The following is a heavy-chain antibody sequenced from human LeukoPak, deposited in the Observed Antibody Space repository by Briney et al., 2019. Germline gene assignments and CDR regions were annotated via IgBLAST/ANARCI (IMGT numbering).Heavy chain of an antibody. V-gene: IGHV3-74*01. CDR2: VKSDGSST. CDR1: GFTFSSYA. CDR3: ARDGFLGPVTAYLAY. J-gene: IGHJ4*02. Sequence: QPGGSLRLSCAASGFTFSSYAMHWVRQAPGKGLVWVSRVKSDGSSTSYADSVKGRFTSSRDNARPTLYLQMNSLRAEATAVYYCARDGFLGPVTAYLAYWGQGTPVTVSS. D-gene: IGHD2-21*02.